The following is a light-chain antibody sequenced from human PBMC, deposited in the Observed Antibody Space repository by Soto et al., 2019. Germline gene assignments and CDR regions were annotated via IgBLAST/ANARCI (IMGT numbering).Light chain of an antibody. CDR1: QSVSSN. CDR3: QQYNNWS. J-gene: IGKJ2*01. V-gene: IGKV3-15*01. Sequence: EIVMTQSPATLSVSPGERATLSCRASQSVSSNLAWYQQKPGQAPRLLIYGASTRATGIPARFSGGGSGTEFTLTISSLQSEDFAVYYCQQYNNWSFGQGTKLEIK. CDR2: GAS.